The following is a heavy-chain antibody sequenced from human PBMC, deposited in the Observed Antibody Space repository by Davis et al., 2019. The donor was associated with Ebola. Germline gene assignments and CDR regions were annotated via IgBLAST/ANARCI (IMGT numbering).Heavy chain of an antibody. CDR2: INPNSGGT. CDR1: GYTFTGYY. CDR3: ARDHCRGGNCISFDP. V-gene: IGHV1-2*06. Sequence: ASVKVSCKASGYTFTGYYIHWVRQAPGQGLEWMGRINPNSGGTNYAQEFQGRVTMTRDTSISTVYMELSRLRSDDTAVYYCARDHCRGGNCISFDPWGQGTLVAVPS. J-gene: IGHJ5*02. D-gene: IGHD2-15*01.